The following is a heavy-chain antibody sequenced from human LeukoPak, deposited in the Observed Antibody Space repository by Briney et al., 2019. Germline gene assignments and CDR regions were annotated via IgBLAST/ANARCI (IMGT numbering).Heavy chain of an antibody. J-gene: IGHJ4*02. CDR1: GGSISSYY. D-gene: IGHD3-3*01. CDR3: ARLDFWSGYPDY. V-gene: IGHV4-4*07. Sequence: PSETLSLTCTVSGGSISSYYWSWIRQPAGKGLEWIGRIYTSGSANYNPSLKSRVTMSVDTSKNKFSLKLSSVTAADTAVYYCARLDFWSGYPDYWGQGTLVTVSS. CDR2: IYTSGSA.